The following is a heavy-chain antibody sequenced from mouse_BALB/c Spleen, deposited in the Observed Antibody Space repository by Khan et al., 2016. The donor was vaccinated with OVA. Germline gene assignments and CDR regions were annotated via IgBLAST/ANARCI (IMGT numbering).Heavy chain of an antibody. CDR2: VSTGGSYT. CDR3: TRLADYYDSEGFAY. D-gene: IGHD1-1*01. Sequence: EVELVESGGDLVKPGGSLKLSCAAYGFTFSTYGMSWVRQAPDKRLEWVATVSTGGSYTYYPDSVKGRFTISRDHAKNTLYLQMSSLRSEDTAMFYCTRLADYYDSEGFAYWGQGTLVTVSA. CDR1: GFTFSTYG. J-gene: IGHJ3*01. V-gene: IGHV5-6*01.